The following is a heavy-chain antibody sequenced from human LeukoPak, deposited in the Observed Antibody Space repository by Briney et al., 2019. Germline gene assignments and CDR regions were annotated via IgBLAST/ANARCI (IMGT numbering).Heavy chain of an antibody. CDR3: ARDRHIAVFGVVPHRWFDP. CDR1: GGSISSSGYY. J-gene: IGHJ5*02. V-gene: IGHV4-31*03. Sequence: SETLSLTCTVSGGSISSSGYYWSWIRQHPGKGLEWIGNIYYNGGTNYNPSLKSRLSISLDTAKNQISLKLSSVTAADTAVYYCARDRHIAVFGVVPHRWFDPWGQGALVTVSS. CDR2: IYYNGGT. D-gene: IGHD3-3*01.